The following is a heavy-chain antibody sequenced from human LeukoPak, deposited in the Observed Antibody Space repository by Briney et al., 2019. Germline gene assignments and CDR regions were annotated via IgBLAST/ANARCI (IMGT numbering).Heavy chain of an antibody. CDR3: ARDAWGYCSGGSCYSGYFDY. Sequence: GGSLRLSCAASGFTFSSYGMHWVRQAPGKGLEWVAVIWYDGSNKYYADSVKGRFTISRDNSKNTQYLQMNSLRAEDTAVYYCARDAWGYCSGGSCYSGYFDYWGQGTLVTVSS. D-gene: IGHD2-15*01. CDR1: GFTFSSYG. J-gene: IGHJ4*02. V-gene: IGHV3-33*01. CDR2: IWYDGSNK.